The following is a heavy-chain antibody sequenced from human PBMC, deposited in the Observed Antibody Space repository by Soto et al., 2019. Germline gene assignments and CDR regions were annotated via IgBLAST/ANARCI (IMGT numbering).Heavy chain of an antibody. J-gene: IGHJ4*02. D-gene: IGHD3-22*01. CDR1: GGSISSGGYY. V-gene: IGHV4-61*08. CDR2: IYYSGST. CDR3: ARDGSSGYSYG. Sequence: SETLSLTCTVSGGSISSGGYYWSWIRQPPGKGLEWIGYIYYSGSTNYNPSLKSRVTISVDTSKNQFSLKLSSVTAADTAVYYCARDGSSGYSYGWGQGTLVTVSS.